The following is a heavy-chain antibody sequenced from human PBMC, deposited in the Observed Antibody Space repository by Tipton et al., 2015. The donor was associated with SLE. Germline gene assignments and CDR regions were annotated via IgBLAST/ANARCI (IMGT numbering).Heavy chain of an antibody. J-gene: IGHJ4*02. D-gene: IGHD2-15*01. CDR3: ARKVNCSGGSCFDY. CDR1: GGSFSGYY. Sequence: LRLSCSVYGGSFSGYYWSWIRQPPGKGLERIGEINHSGSTNYNPSLKSRVTISVDTSKNQFSLKLSSVTAADTAVYYCARKVNCSGGSCFDYWGQGTLVPVSS. CDR2: INHSGST. V-gene: IGHV4-34*01.